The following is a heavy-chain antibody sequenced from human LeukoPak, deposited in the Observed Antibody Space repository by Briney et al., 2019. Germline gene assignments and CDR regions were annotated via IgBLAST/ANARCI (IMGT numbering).Heavy chain of an antibody. CDR3: ARVEQQLGHLDY. J-gene: IGHJ4*02. Sequence: PQTPSLTCAVSGGSISSGGYSWSWIRQPPGKGLEWIGYIYHSGSTYYNPSLKSRVTISVDRSKNQFSLKLSSVTAADTAVYYCARVEQQLGHLDYWGQGTLVTVSS. CDR1: GGSISSGGYS. V-gene: IGHV4-30-2*01. CDR2: IYHSGST. D-gene: IGHD6-13*01.